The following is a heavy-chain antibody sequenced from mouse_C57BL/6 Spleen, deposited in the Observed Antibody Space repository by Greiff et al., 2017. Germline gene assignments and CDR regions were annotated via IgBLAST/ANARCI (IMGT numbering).Heavy chain of an antibody. CDR1: GYTFTGYW. J-gene: IGHJ4*01. CDR2: ILPGSGST. Sequence: QVQLKQSGAELMKPGASVKLSCKATGYTFTGYWIEWVKQRPGHGLEWIGEILPGSGSTNYNEKFKGKATFTADTSSNTAYMQLSSLTTEDSAIYYCARAAVYGRTYYYAMDYWGQGTSGTVSS. D-gene: IGHD1-1*01. CDR3: ARAAVYGRTYYYAMDY. V-gene: IGHV1-9*01.